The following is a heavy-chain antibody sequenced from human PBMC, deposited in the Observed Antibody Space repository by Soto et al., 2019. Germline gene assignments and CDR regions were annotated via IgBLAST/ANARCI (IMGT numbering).Heavy chain of an antibody. D-gene: IGHD4-17*01. CDR1: GVTFGSYG. CDR3: ARVTYYGAHYSSYCGVDV. CDR2: IWYDGSNK. J-gene: IGHJ6*02. Sequence: PGGPLRLSCGAAGVTFGSYGMRWVRQAPGKGLEWVAVIWYDGSNKYYADSVKGRFTISRDNSKNTLYLQMNSLRAEDTAVYYCARVTYYGAHYSSYCGVDVWGQGTTVTVSS. V-gene: IGHV3-33*01.